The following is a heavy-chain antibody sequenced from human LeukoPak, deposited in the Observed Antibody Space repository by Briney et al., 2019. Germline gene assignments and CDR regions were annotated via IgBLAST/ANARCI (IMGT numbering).Heavy chain of an antibody. V-gene: IGHV3-15*05. D-gene: IGHD3-3*01. CDR2: IKSKSHGGTA. CDR3: PADPDLLRGPVFFHL. J-gene: IGHJ1*01. Sequence: SGGSLRLSCTASGFAFTNAWMTWVRQAPGKGLEWVGRIKSKSHGGTADYAAPVKGRLTISRDDSKNTLYLQMNSLKDEDTAVYYCPADPDLLRGPVFFHLWGQGTLVTVSS. CDR1: GFAFTNAW.